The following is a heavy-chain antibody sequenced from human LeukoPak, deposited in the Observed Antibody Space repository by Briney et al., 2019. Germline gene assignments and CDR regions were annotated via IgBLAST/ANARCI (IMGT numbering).Heavy chain of an antibody. CDR3: ARWGGSFSSRFDP. CDR1: GSTRSTYA. CDR2: ISGSGAST. Sequence: GRSLRLSCAAPGSTRSTYAMSWVRQAPGKGREWVSAISGSGASTYYADSVTGRFTISRDNSKNTVFLHMKTLRIGDTALYYCARWGGSFSSRFDPWGQGTLVTVSS. J-gene: IGHJ5*02. V-gene: IGHV3-23*01. D-gene: IGHD1-26*01.